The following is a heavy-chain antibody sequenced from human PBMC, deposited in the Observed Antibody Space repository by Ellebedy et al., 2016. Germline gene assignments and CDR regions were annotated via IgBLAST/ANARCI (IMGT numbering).Heavy chain of an antibody. V-gene: IGHV1-69*04. Sequence: ASVKVSCKASGGTFSSYAISWVRQAPGQGLEWMGRIIPILGITNYAQKFQGRVTITADKSTSTAYMELSRLRSEDTAVYLCARGSGGSYGMDVWGQGTTVTVSS. J-gene: IGHJ6*02. CDR2: IIPILGIT. CDR1: GGTFSSYA. D-gene: IGHD1-26*01. CDR3: ARGSGGSYGMDV.